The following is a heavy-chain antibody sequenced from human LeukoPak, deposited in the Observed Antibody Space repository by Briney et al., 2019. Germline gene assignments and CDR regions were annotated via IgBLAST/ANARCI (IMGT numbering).Heavy chain of an antibody. CDR3: ARDMAAAGTDY. CDR2: ISSSGSTI. V-gene: IGHV3-11*01. J-gene: IGHJ4*02. Sequence: GRSLRLSCAASGFTFSDYYVSWIRQAPGKGLEWVSYISSSGSTIYYADSVKGRFTISRDNAKNSLYLQMNSLRAEDTAVYYCARDMAAAGTDYWGQGTLVTVSS. CDR1: GFTFSDYY. D-gene: IGHD6-13*01.